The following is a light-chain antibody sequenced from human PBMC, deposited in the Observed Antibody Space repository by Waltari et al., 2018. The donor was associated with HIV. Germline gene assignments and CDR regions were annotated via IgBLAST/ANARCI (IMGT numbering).Light chain of an antibody. J-gene: IGLJ1*01. Sequence: QSALTQPASVSGSPGQSITISCTGTSSDIGGYNFVSWYQQHPDKAPKLMIFEVRNRPSGVSDRVSGSKSGNTATLTISGLQAEDEADYYCSSYTSSPTLYVFGTGTKVTVL. CDR2: EVR. CDR1: SSDIGGYNF. CDR3: SSYTSSPTLYV. V-gene: IGLV2-14*01.